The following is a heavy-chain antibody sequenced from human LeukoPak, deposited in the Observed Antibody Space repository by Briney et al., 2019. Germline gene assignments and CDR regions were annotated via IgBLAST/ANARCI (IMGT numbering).Heavy chain of an antibody. V-gene: IGHV3-23*01. D-gene: IGHD4-17*01. Sequence: QAGGSLRLSCAASGFTFSSYAMSWVRQAPGKGLEWVSAISGSGGATYYADSVKGRFTISRDNSKNTLYLQMNSLRAEDTAVYYCARDSGDYDGEVWGQGTLVTVSS. CDR3: ARDSGDYDGEV. CDR1: GFTFSSYA. CDR2: ISGSGGAT. J-gene: IGHJ4*02.